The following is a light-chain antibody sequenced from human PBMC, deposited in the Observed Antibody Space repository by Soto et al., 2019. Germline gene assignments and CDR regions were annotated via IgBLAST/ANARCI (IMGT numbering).Light chain of an antibody. CDR3: QQYNGYALT. J-gene: IGKJ4*01. Sequence: DIQLTQSPSSLSASVGDRVTITCRASQAITNYLAWLQQKPGKPPKTVIYAASSLQSGVPSRFSGSGSGTDFTLTISGRQPEDFATYYCQQYNGYALTCGGGTKVEIK. CDR1: QAITNY. CDR2: AAS. V-gene: IGKV1-16*01.